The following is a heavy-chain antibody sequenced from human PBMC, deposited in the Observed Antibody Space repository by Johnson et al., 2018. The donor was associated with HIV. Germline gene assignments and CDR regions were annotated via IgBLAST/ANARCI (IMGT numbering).Heavy chain of an antibody. CDR1: GFTFSSYG. Sequence: QMLLVESGGGVVQPGWSLRLSCAESGFTFSSYGMHWVRQAPGKGLEWVAFIRYDGSNNYYADSVKGRFTISRDNSKNTLYLQMNSLRAEDTAVYYCARGYRGGRNSAFDIWGQGTMVTVSS. D-gene: IGHD2/OR15-2a*01. V-gene: IGHV3-30*02. J-gene: IGHJ3*02. CDR3: ARGYRGGRNSAFDI. CDR2: IRYDGSNN.